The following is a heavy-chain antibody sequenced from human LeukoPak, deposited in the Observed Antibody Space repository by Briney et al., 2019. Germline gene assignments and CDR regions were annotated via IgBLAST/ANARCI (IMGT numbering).Heavy chain of an antibody. V-gene: IGHV3-30*18. J-gene: IGHJ4*02. CDR3: AKDLRRYCSSTSCSSPDF. CDR2: ISYDGSNK. CDR1: GFTFSSYG. Sequence: PGGSLRLSCAASGFTFSSYGMHWVRQAPGKGLEWVAVISYDGSNKYYADSVKGRFTISRDSTKNTLYLQMNSLRAEDTAVYYCAKDLRRYCSSTSCSSPDFWGQGTLVTVSS. D-gene: IGHD2-2*01.